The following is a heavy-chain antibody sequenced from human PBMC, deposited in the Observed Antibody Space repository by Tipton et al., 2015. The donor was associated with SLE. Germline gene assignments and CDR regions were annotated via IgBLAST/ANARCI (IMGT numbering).Heavy chain of an antibody. D-gene: IGHD4-17*01. CDR2: IHHSGST. Sequence: TLSLTCTVSGGSISSYYWNWIRQPPGKGLEWIGSIHHSGSTDYNLSLKSRVTISVDTSKNQFSLKLSSVTAADTAVYYCGTVPYILYWGQGTLVTVSS. CDR3: GTVPYILY. CDR1: GGSISSYY. J-gene: IGHJ4*02. V-gene: IGHV4-59*04.